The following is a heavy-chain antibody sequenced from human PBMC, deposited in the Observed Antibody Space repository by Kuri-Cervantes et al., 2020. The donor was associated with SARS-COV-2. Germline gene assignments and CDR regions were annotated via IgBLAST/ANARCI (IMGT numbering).Heavy chain of an antibody. Sequence: GGSLRLSCAASGFTFSSYSMNWVRQAPGKGLEWVSSISSSSSYIYYADSVEGRFTISRDNAKNSLYLQMNSLRAEDTAVYYCARDNRPNRYNWNVAYYGMDVWGQGTTVTVSS. CDR2: ISSSSSYI. CDR1: GFTFSSYS. CDR3: ARDNRPNRYNWNVAYYGMDV. V-gene: IGHV3-21*01. J-gene: IGHJ6*02. D-gene: IGHD1-1*01.